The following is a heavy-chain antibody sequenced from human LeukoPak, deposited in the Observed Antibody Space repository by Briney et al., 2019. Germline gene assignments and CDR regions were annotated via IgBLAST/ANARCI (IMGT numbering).Heavy chain of an antibody. CDR2: ILASGSPT. V-gene: IGHV3-23*01. Sequence: GGSLRLSCAASGFNFNSYIMNWVRQAPGKGLQWVANILASGSPTYYADSVKGRFIISRDNSKNTVYLQMNSLRAEDTAVYYCARDRRGSYYQPTWFDPWGQGTLVTVSS. D-gene: IGHD1-26*01. CDR1: GFNFNSYI. CDR3: ARDRRGSYYQPTWFDP. J-gene: IGHJ5*02.